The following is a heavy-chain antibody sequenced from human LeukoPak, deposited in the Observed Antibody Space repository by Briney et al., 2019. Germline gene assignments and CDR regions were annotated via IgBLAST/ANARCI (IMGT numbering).Heavy chain of an antibody. V-gene: IGHV3-21*01. J-gene: IGHJ4*02. CDR3: ARGRTAKPPFDY. Sequence: GGSLRLSWAASGFTFSSYSMNWVRQAPGKGLEWVSSISCSSSYIYYADSVKGRFTISRDNGKNSLYLQMNSLRAEDTAVYYCARGRTAKPPFDYWGQGTLVTVSS. D-gene: IGHD2-2*01. CDR1: GFTFSSYS. CDR2: ISCSSSYI.